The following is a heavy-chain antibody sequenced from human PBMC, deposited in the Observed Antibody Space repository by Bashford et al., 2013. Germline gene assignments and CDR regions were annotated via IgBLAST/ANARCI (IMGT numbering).Heavy chain of an antibody. CDR2: ISSSGSTI. Sequence: RQAPGKGLEWVSYISSSGSTIYYADSVKGRFTISRDNAKNSLYLQMNSLRADDTAVYYCARGGHITLSGVARPAFDIWGQGTMVTVSS. V-gene: IGHV3-11*01. J-gene: IGHJ3*02. D-gene: IGHD3-3*01. CDR3: ARGGHITLSGVARPAFDI.